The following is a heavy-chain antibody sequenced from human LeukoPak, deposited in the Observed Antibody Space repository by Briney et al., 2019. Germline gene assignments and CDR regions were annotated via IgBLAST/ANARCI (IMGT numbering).Heavy chain of an antibody. V-gene: IGHV4-31*03. CDR2: IYYRAST. CDR1: GGSISSGGYY. CDR3: AIIGGGYYFDY. Sequence: PSETLSLTCTVSGGSISSGGYYWSWIRQHPGKGLEWIRYIYYRASTSYNPTLKSRVTISVYTSKNQFSLKLSSVTAAETAVYYCAIIGGGYYFDYWGQGTLVTVSS. J-gene: IGHJ4*02. D-gene: IGHD2-15*01.